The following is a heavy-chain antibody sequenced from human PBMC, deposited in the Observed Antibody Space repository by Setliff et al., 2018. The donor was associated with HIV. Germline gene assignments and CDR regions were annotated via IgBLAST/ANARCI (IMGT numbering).Heavy chain of an antibody. V-gene: IGHV1-69*13. D-gene: IGHD2-15*01. CDR1: GGAFSSYA. CDR3: ARVNGGNTPYYFDS. Sequence: SVKVSCKASGGAFSSYAINWVRQAPGQGLEWMGGIVPVFDTPNYAQKFQGRATITADESTSTSSMELSSLGSEDTAVYYCARVNGGNTPYYFDSWGQGTLVTVS. CDR2: IVPVFDTP. J-gene: IGHJ4*02.